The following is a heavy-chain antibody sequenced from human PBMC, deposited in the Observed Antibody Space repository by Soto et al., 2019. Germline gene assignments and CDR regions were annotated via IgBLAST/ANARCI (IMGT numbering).Heavy chain of an antibody. J-gene: IGHJ6*03. Sequence: ASVKVSCKASGYTFTSYDINWVRQATGQGLEWMGWMNTNSGNTGYAQKFQGRVTMTRNTSISTAYMELSSLRSEDTAVYYCARGGGYDFWSGYYRPGYYYYMDVWGKGTTVTVSS. V-gene: IGHV1-8*01. CDR3: ARGGGYDFWSGYYRPGYYYYMDV. CDR1: GYTFTSYD. D-gene: IGHD3-3*01. CDR2: MNTNSGNT.